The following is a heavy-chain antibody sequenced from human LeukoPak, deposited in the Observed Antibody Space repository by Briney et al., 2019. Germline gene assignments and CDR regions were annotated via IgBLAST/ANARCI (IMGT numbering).Heavy chain of an antibody. D-gene: IGHD3-16*01. CDR3: ARIRGDYYLDY. V-gene: IGHV3-53*01. Sequence: GGSLRLSCAASGFTVSDNYMSWVRQAPGKGLEWVSVIYADGRTSYADSVKGRFTISRDNTKNSLYLQINSLRVEDTAVYYCARIRGDYYLDYWGQGTLVTVSS. CDR2: IYADGRT. CDR1: GFTVSDNY. J-gene: IGHJ4*02.